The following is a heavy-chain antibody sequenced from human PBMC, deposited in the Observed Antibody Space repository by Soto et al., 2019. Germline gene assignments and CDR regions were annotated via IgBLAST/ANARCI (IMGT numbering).Heavy chain of an antibody. Sequence: PGGSLRLSCAASGFTVSSTYVNWVRQAPGKGLDWVSIVYSDGSTFYADSVKGRFTISRDNSNNMLYLQMNSLRAEDTAVYYCAKDRGYSSGWYHWFDPWGQGTLVTVSS. V-gene: IGHV3-66*01. CDR3: AKDRGYSSGWYHWFDP. J-gene: IGHJ5*02. D-gene: IGHD6-19*01. CDR2: VYSDGST. CDR1: GFTVSSTY.